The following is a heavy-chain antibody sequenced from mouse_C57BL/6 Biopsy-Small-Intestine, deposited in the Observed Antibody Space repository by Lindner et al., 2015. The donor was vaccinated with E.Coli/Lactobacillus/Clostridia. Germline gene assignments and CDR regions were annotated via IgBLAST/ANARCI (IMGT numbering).Heavy chain of an antibody. V-gene: IGHV1-20*01. Sequence: VQLQESGPELVKPGASVKMSCKASGYSLTDFFMNWVKQSHGKSLEWIGRINPYTGDTFYNQKFKDKATLTVDKSSNTAHMELRSLTSEDSALYYCATDGYDFDYWGQGTTLTVSS. CDR2: INPYTGDT. J-gene: IGHJ2*01. D-gene: IGHD2-2*01. CDR3: ATDGYDFDY. CDR1: GYSLTDFF.